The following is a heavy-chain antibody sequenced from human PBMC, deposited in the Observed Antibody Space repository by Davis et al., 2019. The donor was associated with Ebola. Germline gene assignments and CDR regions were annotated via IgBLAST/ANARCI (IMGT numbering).Heavy chain of an antibody. CDR2: IYHSGST. CDR1: GGSISSSNW. J-gene: IGHJ6*04. V-gene: IGHV4-4*02. Sequence: MPSETLSLTCAVSGGSISSSNWWSWVRQPPGKGLEWIGEIYHSGSTNYNPSLKSRVTISVDKSKNQFSLKLSSVTAADTAVYYCARLEAAPGAPYYYYGMDVWGKGTTVTVSS. D-gene: IGHD2-15*01. CDR3: ARLEAAPGAPYYYYGMDV.